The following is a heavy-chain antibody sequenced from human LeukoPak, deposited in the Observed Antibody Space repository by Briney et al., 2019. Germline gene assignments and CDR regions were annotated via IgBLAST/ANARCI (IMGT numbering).Heavy chain of an antibody. D-gene: IGHD2/OR15-2a*01. CDR3: ARSYQRSAFYYDP. J-gene: IGHJ5*02. Sequence: GGSLRLSCAASGFTVTDYYMTWIRQAPGKGLEWISYISSSGLNIYYADSVKGRFTISRDNAENAIYLQMHSLRAEDTAIYYCARSYQRSAFYYDPWGQGTLVSVSS. CDR2: ISSSGLNI. CDR1: GFTVTDYY. V-gene: IGHV3-11*01.